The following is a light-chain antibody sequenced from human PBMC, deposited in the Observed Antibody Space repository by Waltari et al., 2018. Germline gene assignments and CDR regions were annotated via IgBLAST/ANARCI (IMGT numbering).Light chain of an antibody. CDR2: DAS. CDR3: QQYYRYPPVT. Sequence: DIQLTQSPSFLSASVGDRVTITCRASQGMSSDLAWYQHKPGRAPKLLIYDASTLQGGDPSRFSGSASDTEFTLTISSLQPEDFATYYCQQYYRYPPVTFGQGTRLEIK. V-gene: IGKV1-9*01. CDR1: QGMSSD. J-gene: IGKJ5*01.